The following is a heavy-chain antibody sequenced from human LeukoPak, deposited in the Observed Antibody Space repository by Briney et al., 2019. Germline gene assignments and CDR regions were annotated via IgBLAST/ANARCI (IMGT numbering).Heavy chain of an antibody. CDR2: IYYSGGNT. Sequence: GGSLRLSCAASGFMFSNFAMSWVRQAPGKGLEWVSTIYYSGGNTYSADSVKGRSTISRDNAKNTLYLQMNSLRAEDTAVYYCAKDQGQAVVPRRFDYWGQGTLVTVSS. D-gene: IGHD2-2*01. CDR1: GFMFSNFA. CDR3: AKDQGQAVVPRRFDY. J-gene: IGHJ4*02. V-gene: IGHV3-23*01.